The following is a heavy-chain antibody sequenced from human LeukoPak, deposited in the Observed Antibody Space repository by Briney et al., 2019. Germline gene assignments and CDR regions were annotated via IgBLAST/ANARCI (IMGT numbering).Heavy chain of an antibody. CDR1: GFTFSSYG. Sequence: GGSLRLSCAASGFTFSSYGMHWVRQAPGKGLGWVAFIRYDGSNKYYADSVKGRFTISRDNSKNTLYLQMNSLRAEDTAVYYCAKDRGEGAYYYYYYMDVWGKGTTVTVSS. CDR2: IRYDGSNK. CDR3: AKDRGEGAYYYYYYMDV. D-gene: IGHD3-10*01. V-gene: IGHV3-30*02. J-gene: IGHJ6*03.